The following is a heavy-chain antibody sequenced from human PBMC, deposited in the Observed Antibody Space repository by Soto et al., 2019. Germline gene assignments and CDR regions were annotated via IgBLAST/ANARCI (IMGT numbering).Heavy chain of an antibody. CDR2: IYYSGST. J-gene: IGHJ4*02. CDR1: GGSISSGGYY. V-gene: IGHV4-31*03. CDR3: ARALAAYCSSTSCLYFYFDY. D-gene: IGHD2-2*01. Sequence: SETLSLTCTVSGGSISSGGYYWSWIRQHPGKGLEWIGYIYYSGSTYYNPSLKSRVTISVDTSKNQFSLKLSSVTAADTAVYYCARALAAYCSSTSCLYFYFDYWGQGTLVTVS.